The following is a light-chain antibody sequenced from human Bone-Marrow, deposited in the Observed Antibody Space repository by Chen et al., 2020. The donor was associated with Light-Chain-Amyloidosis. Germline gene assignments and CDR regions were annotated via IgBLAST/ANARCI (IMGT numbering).Light chain of an antibody. J-gene: IGKJ4*01. Sequence: DIQMTQSPSSLSASVGDRVTITCRASQGISTYLAWIQHKPGQAPKSLIYAASSLPSGVPSKFSGSGSGTAFTLTINSLQPEVFATYYCPRYNKFPITFGGGTKVEIK. V-gene: IGKV1-16*02. CDR2: AAS. CDR3: PRYNKFPIT. CDR1: QGISTY.